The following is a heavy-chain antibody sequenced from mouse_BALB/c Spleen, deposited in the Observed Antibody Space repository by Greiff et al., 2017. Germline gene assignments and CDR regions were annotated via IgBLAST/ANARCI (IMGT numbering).Heavy chain of an antibody. V-gene: IGHV1-69*02. Sequence: VQLQQPGAELVKPGAPVKLSCKASGYTFTSYWMNWVKQRPGRGLEWIGRIDPSDSETHYNQKFKDKATLTVDKSSSTAYIQLSSLTSEDSAVYYCARDNRYDEAMDYWGQGTSVTVSS. CDR3: ARDNRYDEAMDY. CDR1: GYTFTSYW. D-gene: IGHD2-14*01. CDR2: IDPSDSET. J-gene: IGHJ4*01.